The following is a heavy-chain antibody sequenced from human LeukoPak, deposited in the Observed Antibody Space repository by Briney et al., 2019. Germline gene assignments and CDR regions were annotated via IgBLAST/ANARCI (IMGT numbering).Heavy chain of an antibody. CDR1: GFTFSDYY. CDR3: VSWLPLTAADPLNH. CDR2: ISSSSSYT. V-gene: IGHV3-11*06. J-gene: IGHJ5*02. Sequence: GGSLRLSCAASGFTFSDYYMSWIRQAPGKGLEWGSYISSSSSYTNYADSVKGRFTISRDNAKNSLYLQMNSLRAEDTALYYCVSWLPLTAADPLNHWGQGTLVTVSS. D-gene: IGHD6-13*01.